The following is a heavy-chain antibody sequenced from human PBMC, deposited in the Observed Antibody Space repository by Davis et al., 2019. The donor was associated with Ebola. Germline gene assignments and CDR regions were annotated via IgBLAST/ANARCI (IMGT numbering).Heavy chain of an antibody. Sequence: GESPKISCAASGFTFSTYWMNWVRQAPGKGLEWVANIKQDGSEKYYVDSVKGRFTISRDNAKNSLDLQMNSLRAEDMAVYYCASTYCGGDCYAYYFDFWGQGTLVTVSP. J-gene: IGHJ4*02. CDR1: GFTFSTYW. V-gene: IGHV3-7*01. CDR3: ASTYCGGDCYAYYFDF. D-gene: IGHD2-21*02. CDR2: IKQDGSEK.